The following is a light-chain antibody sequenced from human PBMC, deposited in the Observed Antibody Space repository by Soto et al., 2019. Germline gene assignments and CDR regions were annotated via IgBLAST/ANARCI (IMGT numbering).Light chain of an antibody. CDR3: QQSYSTPRT. Sequence: MTHSPLSLPVTPGEPASISCRSSQSLLHSNGYNYLDWYQQKPGKAPKLLIYAASSLQSGVPSRFSGSGSGTDFTLTISSLQPEDFATYYCQQSYSTPRTFGQGTKVDIK. CDR1: QSLLHSNGYNY. J-gene: IGKJ1*01. V-gene: IGKV1-39*01. CDR2: AAS.